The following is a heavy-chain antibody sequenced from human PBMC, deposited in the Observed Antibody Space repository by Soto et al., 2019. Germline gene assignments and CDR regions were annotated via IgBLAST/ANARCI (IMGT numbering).Heavy chain of an antibody. V-gene: IGHV3-33*01. CDR3: ARDSYVVRGLEDYFDY. J-gene: IGHJ4*02. D-gene: IGHD3-10*01. Sequence: GGSLRLSCAASGFTFSSYAMHWVRQAPGKGLEWVAAICDDGSSTYYADSVKGRFTISRDNSKNTLYLQMNSLRAEDTAVYYCARDSYVVRGLEDYFDYWGQGTLVTVSS. CDR2: ICDDGSST. CDR1: GFTFSSYA.